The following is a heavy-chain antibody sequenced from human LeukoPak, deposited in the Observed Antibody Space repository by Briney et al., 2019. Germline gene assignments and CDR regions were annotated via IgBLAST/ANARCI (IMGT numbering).Heavy chain of an antibody. V-gene: IGHV3-66*01. CDR1: GFTVSSNY. J-gene: IGHJ4*02. Sequence: GGSLRLSCAASGFTVSSNYMNWVRQAPGKGLEWVSLIYSGGNTNYADSVKGRFTTSRDNSKNTLYLQMNSLRAEDTAVYYCASGSTWGVGTDWGQGTLVTVSS. D-gene: IGHD3-16*01. CDR2: IYSGGNT. CDR3: ASGSTWGVGTD.